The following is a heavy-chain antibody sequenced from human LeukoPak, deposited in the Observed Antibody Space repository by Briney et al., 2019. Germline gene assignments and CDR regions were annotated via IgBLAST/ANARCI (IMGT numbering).Heavy chain of an antibody. Sequence: SQTLSLTCPVSGGSISSGSYYWSWIRQPAGKGLEWIGRIYTSGSTNYNPSLKSRVTISVDTSKNQFSLKLISVTAADTAVYYCARDPPGYSSSWHAFDIWGQGTMVTVSS. D-gene: IGHD6-13*01. J-gene: IGHJ3*02. CDR2: IYTSGST. CDR3: ARDPPGYSSSWHAFDI. CDR1: GGSISSGSYY. V-gene: IGHV4-61*02.